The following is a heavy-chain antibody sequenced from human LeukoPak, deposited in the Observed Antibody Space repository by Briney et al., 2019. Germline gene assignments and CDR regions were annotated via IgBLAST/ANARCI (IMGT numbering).Heavy chain of an antibody. Sequence: SETLSLTCTVSGGSISSYYWSWIRQPAGKGLEWIGRIYTSGSTNYNPSLKSRVTMSVDTSKNQFSLKLSSVTAADTAVYYCARAYYDFWSGQRSDAFDIWGQGTMVTVSS. D-gene: IGHD3-3*01. CDR1: GGSISSYY. J-gene: IGHJ3*02. CDR3: ARAYYDFWSGQRSDAFDI. CDR2: IYTSGST. V-gene: IGHV4-4*07.